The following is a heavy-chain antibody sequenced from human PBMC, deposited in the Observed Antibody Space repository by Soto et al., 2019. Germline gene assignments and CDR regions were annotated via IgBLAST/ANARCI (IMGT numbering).Heavy chain of an antibody. D-gene: IGHD6-19*01. CDR2: ISGYNGNT. J-gene: IGHJ6*02. V-gene: IGHV1-18*01. Sequence: QVQLVQSGAGVKKPGASVTVSCKTSGYTFSNYGINWVRQAPGQGLGWMGWISGYNGNTNYAQTVQGRVTMTTDTSTGTVYMELRSLKSDDTAIYYCSRFIMVGGWFDPNYYHGMDVWGQGTTVTVSS. CDR3: SRFIMVGGWFDPNYYHGMDV. CDR1: GYTFSNYG.